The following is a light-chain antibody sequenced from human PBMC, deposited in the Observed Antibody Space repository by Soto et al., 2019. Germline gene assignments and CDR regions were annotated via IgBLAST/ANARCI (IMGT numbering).Light chain of an antibody. Sequence: DIQLTQSPSTLSASVGDRVTITCRASQSISTWLAWYQQKPGTAPKLLIHKASTLESGVPSRFSGSRSGTEFTLTISSLQSEDSAVYYCQHYQNLWAFGQGTRVEIK. CDR1: QSISTW. CDR2: KAS. CDR3: QHYQNLWA. J-gene: IGKJ1*01. V-gene: IGKV1-5*03.